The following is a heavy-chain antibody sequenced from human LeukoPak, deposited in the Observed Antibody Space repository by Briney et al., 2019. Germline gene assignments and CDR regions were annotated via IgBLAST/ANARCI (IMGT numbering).Heavy chain of an antibody. D-gene: IGHD3-10*01. J-gene: IGHJ6*03. CDR2: MNPNSGNT. Sequence: ASVKVSCKASGYTFTSYDINWVRQATGQGLEWVGWMNPNSGNTGYAQKFQGRVTMTRNTSISTAYMELSSLRSEDTAVYYCARDSVVRGVITDYYYYYMDVWGKGTTVTVSS. CDR3: ARDSVVRGVITDYYYYYMDV. V-gene: IGHV1-8*01. CDR1: GYTFTSYD.